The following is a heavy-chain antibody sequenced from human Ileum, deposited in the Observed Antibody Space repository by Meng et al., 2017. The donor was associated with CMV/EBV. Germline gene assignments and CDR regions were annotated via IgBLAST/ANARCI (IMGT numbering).Heavy chain of an antibody. Sequence: GESLKISCGVSGFTFSSYAMSWVRQAPGKGLEWVSAISGSGGSTYYADSVKGRFTISRDNSKNTLYLQMNSLRAEDTAVYYCAKSAFSFYYYGMDVWGQGTTVTVSS. CDR3: AKSAFSFYYYGMDV. J-gene: IGHJ6*02. CDR2: ISGSGGST. V-gene: IGHV3-23*01. D-gene: IGHD2-2*01. CDR1: GFTFSSYA.